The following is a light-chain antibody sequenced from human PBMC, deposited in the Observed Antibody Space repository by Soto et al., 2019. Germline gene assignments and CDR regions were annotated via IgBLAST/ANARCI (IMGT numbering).Light chain of an antibody. J-gene: IGKJ1*01. CDR3: LQDYNYPRT. CDR1: QGIRND. CDR2: ATS. V-gene: IGKV1-6*01. Sequence: AIQMTQSPSSLSASVGDRVTITCRASQGIRNDLGWYQQKPGKAPKLLIYATSSLQSGVPSRFSGSGAGTDFTLTISSLQPEDFATYYCLQDYNYPRTFGQGTKVEIK.